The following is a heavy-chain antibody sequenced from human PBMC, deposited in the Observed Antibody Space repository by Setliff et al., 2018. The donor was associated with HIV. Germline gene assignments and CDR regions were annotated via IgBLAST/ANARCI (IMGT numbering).Heavy chain of an antibody. CDR1: GYTFTSYG. V-gene: IGHV1-18*01. Sequence: ASVKVSCKASGYTFTSYGISWLRQAPGQGLEWMGWISPDNANTRISQRFRGSVTMTRDRSINTAYMEFSGLTSDDTAVYYCARQLSNSFDYWGQGTLVTVSS. J-gene: IGHJ4*02. CDR2: ISPDNANT. CDR3: ARQLSNSFDY. D-gene: IGHD1-1*01.